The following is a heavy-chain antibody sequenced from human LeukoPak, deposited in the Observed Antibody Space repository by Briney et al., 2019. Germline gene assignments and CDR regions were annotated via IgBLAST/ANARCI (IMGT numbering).Heavy chain of an antibody. V-gene: IGHV6-1*01. D-gene: IGHD3-3*01. CDR2: TYYRSKWLY. CDR1: GDSVSSNIAV. Sequence: SQTLSLTCGISGDSVSSNIAVWNWIRQSPSSGLEWLGRTYYRSKWLYDYEPSMKSRITVNPDTTKNQFSLQLNSVTPEDTAVYYCARDEWLNWYPRGAFEYWGRGTLVTVSS. J-gene: IGHJ4*02. CDR3: ARDEWLNWYPRGAFEY.